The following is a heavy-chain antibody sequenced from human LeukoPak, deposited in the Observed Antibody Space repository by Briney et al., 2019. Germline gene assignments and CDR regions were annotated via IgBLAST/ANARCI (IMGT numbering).Heavy chain of an antibody. D-gene: IGHD4-23*01. J-gene: IGHJ4*02. CDR2: INPNSGGT. CDR1: GYTFTSYD. Sequence: ASVKVSCKASGYTFTSYDINWVRQATGQGLEWMGWINPNSGGTNYAQKFQGRVTMTRDTSISTAYMELSRLRSDDTAVYYCARGHGYGGNLDYWGQGTLVTVSS. CDR3: ARGHGYGGNLDY. V-gene: IGHV1-2*02.